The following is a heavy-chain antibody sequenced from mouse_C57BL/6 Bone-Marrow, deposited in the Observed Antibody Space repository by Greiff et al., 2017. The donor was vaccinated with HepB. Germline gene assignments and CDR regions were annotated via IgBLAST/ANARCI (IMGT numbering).Heavy chain of an antibody. CDR3: ARRYDGYWYFDV. J-gene: IGHJ1*03. Sequence: EVKVEESGGGLVQPGGSLKLSCAASGFTFSDYGMAWVRQAPRKGPEWVAFISNLAYSIYYADTVTGRFTISRENAKNTLYLEMSSLRSEDTAMYYCARRYDGYWYFDVWGTGTTVTVSS. D-gene: IGHD2-3*01. V-gene: IGHV5-15*04. CDR2: ISNLAYSI. CDR1: GFTFSDYG.